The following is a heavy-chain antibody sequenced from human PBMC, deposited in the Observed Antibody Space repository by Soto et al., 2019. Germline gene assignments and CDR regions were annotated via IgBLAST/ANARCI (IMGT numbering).Heavy chain of an antibody. V-gene: IGHV3-64D*06. CDR1: GFTFSSYV. J-gene: IGHJ4*02. D-gene: IGHD3-22*01. CDR2: ISSDGGRT. Sequence: GGSLRLSCSASGFTFSSYVMHWVRQAPGKGLEFVSAISSDGGRTYYADSVKGRFTVSRDNSKNTLYFQMSSLRTEDTAVYYFVKDGDYYDSSGDYYEGYFDSWGQGTLVTVSS. CDR3: VKDGDYYDSSGDYYEGYFDS.